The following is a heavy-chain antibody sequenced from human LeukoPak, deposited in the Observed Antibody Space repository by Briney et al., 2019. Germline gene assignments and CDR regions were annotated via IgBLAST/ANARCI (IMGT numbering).Heavy chain of an antibody. CDR2: ISGNDDGT. Sequence: PGGSLRLSCTASGFTFSTCGMTWVRQAPGKGLEWVSSISGNDDGTYYADSVKGRFTISRDNSKNTLYLQMNSLRAEDTAVYYCAREGPKYYYDSSGYYGYWGQGTLVTVSS. CDR3: AREGPKYYYDSSGYYGY. J-gene: IGHJ4*02. V-gene: IGHV3-23*01. CDR1: GFTFSTCG. D-gene: IGHD3-22*01.